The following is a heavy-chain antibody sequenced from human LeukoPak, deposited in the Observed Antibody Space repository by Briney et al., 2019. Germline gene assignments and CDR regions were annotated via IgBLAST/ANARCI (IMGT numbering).Heavy chain of an antibody. CDR3: AREVGYQYYDFWSGPRLDY. Sequence: ASXXVXCKASGYTFTCYYMHWVRQAPGQGMEWMGWINPNSGGTNYAQKFQGRGTITRDTDISKAYMELSRLRSDDTAVYYCAREVGYQYYDFWSGPRLDYWGQGTLVTVSS. CDR2: INPNSGGT. D-gene: IGHD3-3*01. CDR1: GYTFTCYY. J-gene: IGHJ4*02. V-gene: IGHV1-2*02.